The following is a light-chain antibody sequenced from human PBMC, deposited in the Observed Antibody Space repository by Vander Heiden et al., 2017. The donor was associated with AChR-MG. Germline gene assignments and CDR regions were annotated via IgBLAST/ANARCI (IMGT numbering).Light chain of an antibody. Sequence: QSPLTQPASVSGSPGQSLTISCTGTSSDVGGYNDVSWYQQHPGKAPKLMIYDVSNRPSGVSNRFSGSKSGNTASLTISGLQAEDEADYYCSSYTSSSTLAFGGGTKLTVL. CDR2: DVS. CDR3: SSYTSSSTLA. V-gene: IGLV2-14*03. J-gene: IGLJ2*01. CDR1: SSDVGGYND.